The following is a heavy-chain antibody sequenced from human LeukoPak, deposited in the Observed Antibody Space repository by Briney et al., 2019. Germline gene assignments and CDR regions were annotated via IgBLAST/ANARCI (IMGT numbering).Heavy chain of an antibody. Sequence: GGSLRLSCAGSGFTFSIYAMAWVRQAPGKGLGWVSAISSGGSNTNYADSVKGRFTMSRDNSKNTLYLQMNSLTAEDTAVYYCGRRSCSGGSCNCDYWGQGTLVTVSS. D-gene: IGHD2-15*01. V-gene: IGHV3-23*01. CDR2: ISSGGSNT. CDR1: GFTFSIYA. J-gene: IGHJ4*02. CDR3: GRRSCSGGSCNCDY.